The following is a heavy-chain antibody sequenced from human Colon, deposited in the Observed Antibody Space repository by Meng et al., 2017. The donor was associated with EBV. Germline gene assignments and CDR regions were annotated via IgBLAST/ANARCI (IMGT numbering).Heavy chain of an antibody. CDR2: IFYSGNT. Sequence: QVQLQESGPGLLKPSETLSLMCSVSGDSISTNGYYWGWIRQSPGKGLEWIGSIFYSGNTYFNPSLKNRVTISVDTSKNQFSLKLSSVTAADTAIYYCARERGGVTRDFDSWGQGALVTVSS. J-gene: IGHJ4*02. V-gene: IGHV4-39*07. CDR1: GDSISTNGYY. CDR3: ARERGGVTRDFDS. D-gene: IGHD3-16*01.